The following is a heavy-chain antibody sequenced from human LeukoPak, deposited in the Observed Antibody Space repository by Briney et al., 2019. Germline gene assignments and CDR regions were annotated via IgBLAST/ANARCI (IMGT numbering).Heavy chain of an antibody. J-gene: IGHJ4*02. Sequence: SETLSLTCTVSGGSISSSSYYWGWIRQPPGKGLEWIGSIYYSGSTNYNPSLKSRVTISVDTSKNQFTLKVRSVTAADTGVYFCARKGLRPLEWLSEYFFDYWGQGTLVSVAS. CDR1: GGSISSSSYY. D-gene: IGHD3-3*01. CDR2: IYYSGST. CDR3: ARKGLRPLEWLSEYFFDY. V-gene: IGHV4-39*06.